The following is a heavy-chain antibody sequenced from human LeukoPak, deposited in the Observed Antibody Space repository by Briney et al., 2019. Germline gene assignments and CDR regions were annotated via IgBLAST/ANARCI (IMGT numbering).Heavy chain of an antibody. Sequence: PGGSLRLSCAASRFTFSNFGMHWVRQAPGKGLEWVAVIWYDGSNKYYPDSVKGRFTISRDNSKNTLFLQMNSLRAEDTAVYYCARGSRYGDYGLRYFDLWGRGTLVTVSS. CDR1: RFTFSNFG. D-gene: IGHD4-17*01. J-gene: IGHJ2*01. CDR2: IWYDGSNK. V-gene: IGHV3-33*01. CDR3: ARGSRYGDYGLRYFDL.